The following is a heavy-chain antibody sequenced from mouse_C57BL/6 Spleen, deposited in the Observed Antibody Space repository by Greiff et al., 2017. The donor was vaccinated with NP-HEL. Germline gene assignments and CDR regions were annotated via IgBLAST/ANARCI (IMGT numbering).Heavy chain of an antibody. CDR2: IDPANGNP. V-gene: IGHV14-3*01. CDR1: GFNIKNTY. J-gene: IGHJ2*01. CDR3: ARGTFYYYGRNYFDY. Sequence: VQLQQSVAELVRPGASVKLSCTASGFNIKNTYMHWVKQRPEQGLEWIGRIDPANGNPKYAPKFQGKATITADTSSNTAYLQLSSLTSEDTAIYYCARGTFYYYGRNYFDYWGQGTTLTVSS. D-gene: IGHD1-1*01.